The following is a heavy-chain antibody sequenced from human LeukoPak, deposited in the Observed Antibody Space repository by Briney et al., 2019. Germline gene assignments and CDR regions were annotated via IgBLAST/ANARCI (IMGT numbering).Heavy chain of an antibody. V-gene: IGHV3-30*03. CDR3: ARELGYCSGGSCYSSYYYGMDV. CDR2: ISYDGSNK. D-gene: IGHD2-15*01. Sequence: GGSLRLSCAASGFTLSSYGMHWVRQAPGKGLEWVAVISYDGSNKYYADSVKGRFTISRDNSKNTLYLQMNSLRAEDTAVYYCARELGYCSGGSCYSSYYYGMDVWGQGTTVTVSS. CDR1: GFTLSSYG. J-gene: IGHJ6*02.